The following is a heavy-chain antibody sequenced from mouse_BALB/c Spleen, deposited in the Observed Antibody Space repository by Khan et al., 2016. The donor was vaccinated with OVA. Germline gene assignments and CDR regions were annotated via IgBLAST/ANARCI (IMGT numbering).Heavy chain of an antibody. CDR3: ARGGATYYRNDGGAMEY. J-gene: IGHJ4*01. Sequence: QIQLVQSGPELKKPGETVRISCKASGYTFTTAGIQWVQKMPGKGLKWIGWINTHSGVPKYAEDFKGRFAFSLEISGNTAYLQITNLKNEDTATYFFARGGATYYRNDGGAMEYWGQGTSVTVSS. CDR1: GYTFTTAG. CDR2: INTHSGVP. D-gene: IGHD2-14*01. V-gene: IGHV9-4*02.